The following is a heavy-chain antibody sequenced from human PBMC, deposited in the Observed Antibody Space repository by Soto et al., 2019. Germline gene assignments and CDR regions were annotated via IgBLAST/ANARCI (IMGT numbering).Heavy chain of an antibody. CDR2: ISGGGGTT. J-gene: IGHJ4*02. V-gene: IGHV3-23*01. D-gene: IGHD6-25*01. CDR1: GFTFSNYA. Sequence: GGSLRLSCAASGFTFSNYAMNWVRQAPGKGLEWVSTISGGGGTTYYADSVKGRFTISRDNSKNTLFLQMNSLRAEDTAVYYWEKLPLRLYFFAYGGPGTLVPVSS. CDR3: EKLPLRLYFFAY.